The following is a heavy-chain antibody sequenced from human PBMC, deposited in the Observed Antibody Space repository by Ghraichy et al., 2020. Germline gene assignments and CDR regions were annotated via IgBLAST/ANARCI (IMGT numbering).Heavy chain of an antibody. D-gene: IGHD2-2*02. CDR3: ARGSIPIDY. V-gene: IGHV4-34*01. J-gene: IGHJ4*02. CDR2: INHSGST. Sequence: SETLSLTCAVYGGSFSGYYWSWIRQPPGKGLEWIGEINHSGSTNYNPSLTSRVTISVDTSKNQFSLKLSSGTAADTAVDYCARGSIPIDYWGQGTLVTVSS. CDR1: GGSFSGYY.